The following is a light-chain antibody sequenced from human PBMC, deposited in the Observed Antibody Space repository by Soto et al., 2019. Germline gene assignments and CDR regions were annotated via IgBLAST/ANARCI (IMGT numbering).Light chain of an antibody. Sequence: QSALTQPASVSGSPGQSITISCTGTSSDVGGYNYVSWYQQHPGKAPKLMIYEVSNRPSGVSNRFSGSKSDNTASLTISGLQAEDEAEYYRSSYTRSSTLVFGVGTKVTVL. CDR2: EVS. CDR1: SSDVGGYNY. J-gene: IGLJ3*02. V-gene: IGLV2-14*01. CDR3: SSYTRSSTLV.